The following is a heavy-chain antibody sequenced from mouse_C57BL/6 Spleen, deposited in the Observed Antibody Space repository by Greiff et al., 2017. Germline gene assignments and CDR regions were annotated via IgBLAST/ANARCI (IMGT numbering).Heavy chain of an antibody. CDR1: GFTFSSYA. V-gene: IGHV5-9-1*02. D-gene: IGHD1-1*01. J-gene: IGHJ4*01. CDR3: TRAGSSRLYAMDY. CDR2: ISSGGDYI. Sequence: EVMLVESGEGLVKPGGSLKLSCAASGFTFSSYAMSWVRQTPEKRLEGVAYISSGGDYIYYADTVKGRFTISRDNARKTLYLQMSSLKSEDTAMYYCTRAGSSRLYAMDYWGQVTSVTVSS.